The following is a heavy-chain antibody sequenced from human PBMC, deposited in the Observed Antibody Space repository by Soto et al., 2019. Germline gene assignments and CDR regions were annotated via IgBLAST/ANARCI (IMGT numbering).Heavy chain of an antibody. J-gene: IGHJ6*02. V-gene: IGHV1-2*02. D-gene: IGHD2-2*01. Sequence: GASVKVSCKASGYTFTGYYMHWVRQAPGQGLEWMGWINPNSGGTNYAQKFQGRVTMTRDTSISTAYMELSRLRSDDTAVYYCARDPLGYCSSTSCLKDYYYGMDVWGQGTTVTVSS. CDR2: INPNSGGT. CDR3: ARDPLGYCSSTSCLKDYYYGMDV. CDR1: GYTFTGYY.